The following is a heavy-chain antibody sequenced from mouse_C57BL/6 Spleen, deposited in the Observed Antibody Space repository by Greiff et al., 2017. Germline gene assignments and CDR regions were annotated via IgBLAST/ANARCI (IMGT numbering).Heavy chain of an antibody. J-gene: IGHJ3*01. CDR2: IDPSASYT. D-gene: IGHD2-1*01. V-gene: IGHV1-69*01. CDR3: ARWGEGNSY. CDR1: GYTFTSYW. Sequence: QVQLKQSGAELVMPGASVKLSCKASGYTFTSYWMHWVKQRPGQGLEWIGEIDPSASYTNYNQKFKGKSTLTVDKSSSTAYMQLSSLTSEDSAVYYCARWGEGNSYWGQGTLVTVSA.